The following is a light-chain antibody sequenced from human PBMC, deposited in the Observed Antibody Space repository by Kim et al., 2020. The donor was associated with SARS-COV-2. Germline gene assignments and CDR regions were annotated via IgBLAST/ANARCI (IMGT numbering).Light chain of an antibody. V-gene: IGKV1-33*01. J-gene: IGKJ5*01. CDR2: DAS. CDR3: QQLNSYPIT. Sequence: DIQMTQSPSSLSASVGDRVTITCQASQDINNYVNWYQQKPGKAPNLLIYDASTLETGVPSRFSGSGSGTEFTLTISSLQPEDFATYYCQQLNSYPITFGQGTRLEIK. CDR1: QDINNY.